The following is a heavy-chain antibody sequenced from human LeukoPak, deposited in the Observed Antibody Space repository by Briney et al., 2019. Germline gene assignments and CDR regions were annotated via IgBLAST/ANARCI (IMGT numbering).Heavy chain of an antibody. CDR3: ARSIAGYYYGSGGHLDY. CDR2: INHSGST. CDR1: GGSFSGYY. D-gene: IGHD3-10*01. J-gene: IGHJ4*02. V-gene: IGHV4-34*01. Sequence: PSETLSLTCAVYGGSFSGYYWSWIRQPPGKGLEWIGEINHSGSTNYNPSLKSRVTISLDTSENQFSLKLSSVTAADTAVYYCARSIAGYYYGSGGHLDYWGQGTLVTVSS.